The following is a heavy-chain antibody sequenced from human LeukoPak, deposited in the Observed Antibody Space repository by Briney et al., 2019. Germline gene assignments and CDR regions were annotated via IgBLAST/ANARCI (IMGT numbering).Heavy chain of an antibody. Sequence: VKVSCKASGYMFTSYGISWVRQAPGQGLEWMGWINTYNGSTNYAQNLQGRVTMTTDTSTTTAYMELRSLRSDDTAVYYCARDLSITIFGVVIMSDYYFYGMDVWGQGTTVTVSS. J-gene: IGHJ6*02. CDR2: INTYNGST. D-gene: IGHD3-3*01. V-gene: IGHV1-18*01. CDR1: GYMFTSYG. CDR3: ARDLSITIFGVVIMSDYYFYGMDV.